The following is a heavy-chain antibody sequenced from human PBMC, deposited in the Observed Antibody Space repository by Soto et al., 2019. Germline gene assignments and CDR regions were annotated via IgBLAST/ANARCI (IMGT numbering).Heavy chain of an antibody. CDR1: GFTFSTYA. J-gene: IGHJ6*02. Sequence: EVQLLESGGGLVQPGGSLRLSCAASGFTFSTYAMNWFRQAPGNGLEWVSAISGSGGSIHYADSVKGRFTISRDNSKNTLYLQMNSLRDEATAVYHCVKGYWKGDVWGQGTTVTVSS. V-gene: IGHV3-23*01. CDR3: VKGYWKGDV. CDR2: ISGSGGSI. D-gene: IGHD1-1*01.